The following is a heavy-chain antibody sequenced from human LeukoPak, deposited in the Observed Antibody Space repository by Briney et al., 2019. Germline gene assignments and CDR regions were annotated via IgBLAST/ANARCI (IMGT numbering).Heavy chain of an antibody. CDR2: IKQDGGEK. Sequence: GGSLRLSCAASGFTFSSYWVNWVRQAPGKGLEWVANIKQDGGEKYYVDSVKGRFTISRDNTKSSLYLQIDSLRAEDTAVYYCARKLGGFGDYGWYFDLWGRGTLVTVSS. V-gene: IGHV3-7*01. CDR1: GFTFSSYW. CDR3: ARKLGGFGDYGWYFDL. D-gene: IGHD4-17*01. J-gene: IGHJ2*01.